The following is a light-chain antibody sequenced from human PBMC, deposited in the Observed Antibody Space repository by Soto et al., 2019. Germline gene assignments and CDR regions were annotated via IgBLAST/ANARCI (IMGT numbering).Light chain of an antibody. CDR3: QQYGSSPRYT. CDR2: GAS. Sequence: IVLTQSPGTLSLSPGETATLSCRASQSVSSSYLAWYQQKPGQAPRLLIYGASSRATGIPDRFSGSGSGTDFTLTISRLEPEDFAVYYCQQYGSSPRYTFGQGTKLEIQ. J-gene: IGKJ2*01. CDR1: QSVSSSY. V-gene: IGKV3-20*01.